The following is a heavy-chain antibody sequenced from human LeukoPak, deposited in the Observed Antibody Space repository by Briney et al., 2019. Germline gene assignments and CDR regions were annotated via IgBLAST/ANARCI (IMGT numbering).Heavy chain of an antibody. D-gene: IGHD5-12*01. CDR2: INHSGST. Sequence: SETLSLTCAVYGGSFSGYYWSWIRQPPGKGLEWIGGINHSGSTNYNPSLKSRVTISVDTSKNQFSLKLSSVTAADTAVYYCARMGGYGRWLRPGAVGYWGQGTLVTVSS. V-gene: IGHV4-34*01. CDR1: GGSFSGYY. J-gene: IGHJ4*02. CDR3: ARMGGYGRWLRPGAVGY.